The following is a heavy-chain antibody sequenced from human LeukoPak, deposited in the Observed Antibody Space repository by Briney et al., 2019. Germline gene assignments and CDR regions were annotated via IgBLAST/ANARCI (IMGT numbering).Heavy chain of an antibody. J-gene: IGHJ4*02. Sequence: PGGSLRLSCAASGFTFSSYWMSWVRQAPGKGVEGVANIKQDGSEKYYVDSVKGRFTISRDNAKNSLYLQMNSLRAEDTAVYYCARGGAWYYYDSSGYYPNYFDYWGQGTLVTVSS. CDR2: IKQDGSEK. CDR3: ARGGAWYYYDSSGYYPNYFDY. CDR1: GFTFSSYW. V-gene: IGHV3-7*03. D-gene: IGHD3-22*01.